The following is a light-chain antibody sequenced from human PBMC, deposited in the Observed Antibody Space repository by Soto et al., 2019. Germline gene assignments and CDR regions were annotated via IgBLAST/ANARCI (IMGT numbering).Light chain of an antibody. CDR1: SSDVGGYKD. J-gene: IGLJ2*01. CDR2: EVT. Sequence: QSVLTQPPSASGSPGQSVTISCTGTSSDVGGYKDVSWYQQHPGKAPKLMIYEVTKRPSGVPDRFSGSKSGNTASLTVSWLQAEDEADYYCSSYGGSNNLVFGGGTKLTVL. V-gene: IGLV2-8*01. CDR3: SSYGGSNNLV.